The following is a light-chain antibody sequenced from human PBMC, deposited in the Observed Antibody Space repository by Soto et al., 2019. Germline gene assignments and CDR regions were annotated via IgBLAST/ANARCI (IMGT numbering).Light chain of an antibody. CDR3: QHQRTSMNT. V-gene: IGKV3-20*01. CDR1: QSINNNY. J-gene: IGKJ2*01. CDR2: ATS. Sequence: EIVLTQSPGSLSLSPGERATLSCRTSQSINNNYLAWYQQKPGQAPRLIIYATSSRATGIPDRFSGSGSGTDFPLTISRLELEDFAVYYCQHQRTSMNTFGQGTKLEIK.